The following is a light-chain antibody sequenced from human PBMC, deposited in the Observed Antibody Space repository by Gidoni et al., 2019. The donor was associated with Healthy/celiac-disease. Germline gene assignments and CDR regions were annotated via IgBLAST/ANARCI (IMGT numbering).Light chain of an antibody. CDR1: SSDVGGYHD. J-gene: IGLJ1*01. Sequence: QSALTQPASVSGSPGQSITISCTGTSSDVGGYHDVSWYQQPPGKAPKLMIYDVSNRPSGVSNRFSGYKSGNTASLTISGLPAEDEADYYCSSYTSSSTRVFGTGTKVTVL. V-gene: IGLV2-14*01. CDR2: DVS. CDR3: SSYTSSSTRV.